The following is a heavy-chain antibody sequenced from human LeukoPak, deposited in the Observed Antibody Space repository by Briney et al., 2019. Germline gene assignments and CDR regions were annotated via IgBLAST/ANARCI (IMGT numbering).Heavy chain of an antibody. D-gene: IGHD3-10*01. CDR3: AKFYYESGGYQGFEY. Sequence: GGSLRLSCEASEITFSTYWMSWVRQAPGKGLEWVAHINQGGSEKHYVDSAKGRFTISRDNAKNSLYLQMNSLRAEDTAVYYCAKFYYESGGYQGFEYWGQGTLVTVSS. V-gene: IGHV3-7*02. CDR1: EITFSTYW. CDR2: INQGGSEK. J-gene: IGHJ4*02.